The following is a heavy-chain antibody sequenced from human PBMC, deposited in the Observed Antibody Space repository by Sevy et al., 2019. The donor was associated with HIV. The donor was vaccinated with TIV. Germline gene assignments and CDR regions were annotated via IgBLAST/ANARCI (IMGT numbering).Heavy chain of an antibody. CDR2: IATTGDT. D-gene: IGHD3-22*01. V-gene: IGHV3-13*01. CDR1: GFTFTSYD. J-gene: IGHJ3*02. Sequence: GGSLRLSCPASGFTFTSYDMHWVRQATGKGLEWVSTIATTGDTYYSGSVRGRFTISRENAKNSFYLQTNNLRAGDTAVYYCARAGWCSGYSNLRSDAFDMWGPGTMVTVSS. CDR3: ARAGWCSGYSNLRSDAFDM.